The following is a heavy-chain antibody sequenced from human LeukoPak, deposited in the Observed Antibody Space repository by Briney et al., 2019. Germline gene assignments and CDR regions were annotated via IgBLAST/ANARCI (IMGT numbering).Heavy chain of an antibody. CDR1: GFTFSSYG. V-gene: IGHV3-33*01. J-gene: IGHJ4*02. CDR3: GTWTTVASYFDY. CDR2: IWYDGSNK. Sequence: PGGSLRLSCAASGFTFSSYGMHWVRQAPGKGLEWVAVIWYDGSNKYYADSVKGRFTISRDNSKNTLYLQMNSLRAEDTAVYYCGTWTTVASYFDYWGQGTLVTASS. D-gene: IGHD4-17*01.